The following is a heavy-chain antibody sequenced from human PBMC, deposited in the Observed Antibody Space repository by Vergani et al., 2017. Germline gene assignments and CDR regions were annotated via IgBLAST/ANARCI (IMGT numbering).Heavy chain of an antibody. J-gene: IGHJ4*02. CDR1: GGSISSYY. CDR3: ARWEAIGSYL. D-gene: IGHD1-26*01. V-gene: IGHV4-59*01. CDR2: IYYSGST. Sequence: QVQLQESGPGLVKPSETLSLTCTVSGGSISSYYWSWIRQPPGKGLEWIGYIYYSGSTNYNPSLKSRVTISVDTSKNQFSLKLSSVTAADTAVYYCARWEAIGSYLWGQGTLVTVSS.